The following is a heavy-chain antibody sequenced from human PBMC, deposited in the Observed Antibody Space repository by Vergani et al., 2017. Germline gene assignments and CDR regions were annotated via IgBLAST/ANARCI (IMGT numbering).Heavy chain of an antibody. Sequence: QVQLVESGGGVVQPGRSLRLSCAASGFTFSSYTMHWVRQAPGKGLEWVAVISSDGSNKYYADSVRGRFTISTDNSKNTLYLQMNSLRAEDTAVYYCAKESGSYYCFDSWGQGTLVTVSS. CDR3: AKESGSYYCFDS. CDR1: GFTFSSYT. D-gene: IGHD1-26*01. CDR2: ISSDGSNK. J-gene: IGHJ4*02. V-gene: IGHV3-30-3*01.